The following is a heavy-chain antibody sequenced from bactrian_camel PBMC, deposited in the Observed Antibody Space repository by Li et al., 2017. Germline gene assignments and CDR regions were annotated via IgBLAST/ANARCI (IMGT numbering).Heavy chain of an antibody. J-gene: IGHJ4*01. CDR1: AAAGYTPW. V-gene: IGHV3S53*01. CDR3: AAGPNWGERCSGRFDY. Sequence: HVQLVESGGGSVTAGGSLRLSCAVSAAAGYTPWQYCLGWFRQAPGKEREFVSAIDTDGRTNYADSVAGRFTITKDNAKNTLYLQMNSLKPEDTAMYYCAAGPNWGERCSGRFDYWGQGTQVTVS. D-gene: IGHD2*01. CDR2: IDTDGRT.